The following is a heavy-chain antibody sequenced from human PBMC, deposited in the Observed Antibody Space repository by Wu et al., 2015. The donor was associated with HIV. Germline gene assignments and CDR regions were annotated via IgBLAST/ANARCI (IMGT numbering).Heavy chain of an antibody. Sequence: QVQLVQSGPEVKQPGASVRISCKTSGYSFTAYYLHWVRQAPGQGLEWMGRLNPKSGLTHYAQNFQGRVTMTRDTSANTAYMELSTLKSDDTAVYFCTSTMFRGGGDPWGQGTLVIVSS. CDR2: LNPKSGLT. CDR1: GYSFTAYY. V-gene: IGHV1-2*02. J-gene: IGHJ5*02. CDR3: TSTMFRGGGDP. D-gene: IGHD3-10*01.